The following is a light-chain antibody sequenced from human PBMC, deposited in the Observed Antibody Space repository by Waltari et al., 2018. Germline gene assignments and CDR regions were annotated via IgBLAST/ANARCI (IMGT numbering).Light chain of an antibody. V-gene: IGKV3-20*01. CDR3: QQYGSSPRT. CDR2: GAS. CDR1: QSVSSSY. J-gene: IGKJ2*01. Sequence: EIVLTQSPGPVSLSPGERATLSCRASQSVSSSYLAWYQQKPGQAPRLLIYGASSRATGIPDRFSGSGSGTDFTLTISRLEPEDFAVYYCQQYGSSPRTFGQGTKLEIK.